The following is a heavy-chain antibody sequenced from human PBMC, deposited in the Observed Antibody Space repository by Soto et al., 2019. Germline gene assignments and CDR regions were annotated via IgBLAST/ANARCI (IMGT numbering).Heavy chain of an antibody. CDR1: GFIFGSYA. CDR3: AKSYDLWSPYLSFGDQRDP. V-gene: IGHV3-30*16. J-gene: IGHJ5*02. CDR2: LSTDGSTP. Sequence: QVQLVESGGGVVQPGESLRLSYAASGFIFGSYAMNWVRQVPGKGPEWEAVLSTDGSTPYYADSVRGRFTISRDNSKSILFLKMNSLRPEDTAIYFCAKSYDLWSPYLSFGDQRDPWGQGTLVTVSS. D-gene: IGHD3-3*01.